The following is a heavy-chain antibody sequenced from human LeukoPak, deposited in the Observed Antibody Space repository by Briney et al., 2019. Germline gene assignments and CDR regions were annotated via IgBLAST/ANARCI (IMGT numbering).Heavy chain of an antibody. CDR3: ARLPDYGHWFYFDY. Sequence: SETLSLTCTVSGGSISSGSYYWSWIRQPAGKGLEWIGRIYTSGSTNYNPSLKSRVTISVDTSKNQFSLKLSSVTAADTAVYYCARLPDYGHWFYFDYWGQGTLVTVSS. CDR1: GGSISSGSYY. J-gene: IGHJ4*02. V-gene: IGHV4-61*02. CDR2: IYTSGST. D-gene: IGHD4-17*01.